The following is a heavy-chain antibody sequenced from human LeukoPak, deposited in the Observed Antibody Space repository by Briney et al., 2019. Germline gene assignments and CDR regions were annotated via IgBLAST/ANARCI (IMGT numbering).Heavy chain of an antibody. CDR2: ISGSGGST. CDR1: GFTFSSYA. D-gene: IGHD2-15*01. CDR3: ATDAAYGYDRFDH. J-gene: IGHJ4*02. V-gene: IGHV3-23*01. Sequence: GGSLRLSCAANGFTFSSYAMTWVRQAPGKGLEWVSSISGSGGSTYYADSVKGRFTISRDNAKNSLYLQMNSVRVEDTAVYYCATDAAYGYDRFDHWGQGTQVTVSS.